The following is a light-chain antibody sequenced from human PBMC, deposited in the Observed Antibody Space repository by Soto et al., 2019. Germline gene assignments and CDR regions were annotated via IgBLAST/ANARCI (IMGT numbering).Light chain of an antibody. J-gene: IGLJ2*01. Sequence: QSVLTQSPSASASLGASVKLTCTLSSGHSSYAIAWHQQQPEKGPRYLMKLSSDGSHSKGDGIPDRFSGSSSGAERYLTISSLQSEDEADYYCQTWGTGIVLFGGGTKVAVL. CDR1: SGHSSYA. CDR3: QTWGTGIVL. CDR2: LSSDGSH. V-gene: IGLV4-69*01.